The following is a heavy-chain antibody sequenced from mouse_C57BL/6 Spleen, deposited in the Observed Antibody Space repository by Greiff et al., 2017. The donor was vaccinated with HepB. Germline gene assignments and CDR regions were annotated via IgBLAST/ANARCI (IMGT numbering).Heavy chain of an antibody. CDR3: TTLDWDLFAY. D-gene: IGHD4-1*01. Sequence: EVQLQQSGAELVRPGASVKLFCTASGFNIKDDYMHWVKQRPEQGLEWIGWIDPENGDTEYASKFQGKATITADTSSNTAYLQLSSRTSGDTSVYYCTTLDWDLFAYLGQGTLVTVSA. J-gene: IGHJ3*01. V-gene: IGHV14-4*01. CDR2: IDPENGDT. CDR1: GFNIKDDY.